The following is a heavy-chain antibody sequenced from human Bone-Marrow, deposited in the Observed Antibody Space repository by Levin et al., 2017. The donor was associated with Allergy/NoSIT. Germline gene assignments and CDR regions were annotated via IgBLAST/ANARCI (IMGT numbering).Heavy chain of an antibody. Sequence: GESLKISCKGSGYIFTNSWIGWVRQMPGKGLEWMGMIYPGDSDTRYKPSFQGQVSISVDKSISTAYLQWSSLKASDTAMYYCATNLVGRPIWGQGTLVTVSS. D-gene: IGHD6-6*01. CDR1: GYIFTNSW. J-gene: IGHJ4*02. CDR3: ATNLVGRPI. V-gene: IGHV5-51*01. CDR2: IYPGDSDT.